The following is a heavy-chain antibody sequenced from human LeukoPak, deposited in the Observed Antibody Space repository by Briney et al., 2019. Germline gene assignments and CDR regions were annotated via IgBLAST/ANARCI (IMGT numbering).Heavy chain of an antibody. CDR3: AKETSSSFDY. V-gene: IGHV3-23*01. CDR2: ISGSGGST. J-gene: IGHJ4*02. D-gene: IGHD6-6*01. Sequence: GGSLRLSCAASGFTFSSYAMNWVRQAPGKGLERVSAISGSGGSTNYADSVKGRFTISRDDSNNTLYLQMNGLRAEDTPVYYCAKETSSSFDYWGQGTLVTVSS. CDR1: GFTFSSYA.